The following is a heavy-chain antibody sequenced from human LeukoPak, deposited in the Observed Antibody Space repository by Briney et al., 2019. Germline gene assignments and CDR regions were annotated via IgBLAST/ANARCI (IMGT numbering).Heavy chain of an antibody. D-gene: IGHD3-22*01. CDR3: ARGADYYDSSGYKWFDP. J-gene: IGHJ5*02. CDR1: GGSISSYY. CDR2: IYHSGST. V-gene: IGHV4-59*01. Sequence: SETLSLTCTVSGGSISSYYWSWIRQPPGKGLEWIGYIYHSGSTNYNPSLKSRVTISIDTSKNQFSLKLSSVTAADTAVYYCARGADYYDSSGYKWFDPWGQGTLVTVSP.